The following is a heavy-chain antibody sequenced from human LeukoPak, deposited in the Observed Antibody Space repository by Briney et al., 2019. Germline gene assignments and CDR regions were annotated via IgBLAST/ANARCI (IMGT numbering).Heavy chain of an antibody. V-gene: IGHV4-61*02. D-gene: IGHD3-9*01. CDR1: GGSISSGSYY. CDR2: IYHSGST. J-gene: IGHJ3*02. CDR3: ARDKGLGYFDWFPPGGRAFDI. Sequence: PSQTLSLTCTVSGGSISSGSYYWSWIRQPAGKGLEWIGSIYHSGSTYYNPSLKSRVTISVDTSKNQFSLKLSSVTAADTAVYYCARDKGLGYFDWFPPGGRAFDIWGQGTMVTVSS.